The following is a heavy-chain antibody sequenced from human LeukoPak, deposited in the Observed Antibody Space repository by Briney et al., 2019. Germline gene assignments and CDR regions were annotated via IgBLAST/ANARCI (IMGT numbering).Heavy chain of an antibody. CDR2: IYYSGGT. CDR3: ASQYSYGVGLYGMDV. Sequence: KPSETLSLTCTVSGGSISSSSYYWGWIRQPPGKGLEWIGSIYYSGGTYYNPSLKSRVTISVDTSKNQFSLKLSSVTAADTAVYYCASQYSYGVGLYGMDVWGQGTTVTVSS. V-gene: IGHV4-39*01. J-gene: IGHJ6*02. CDR1: GGSISSSSYY. D-gene: IGHD5-18*01.